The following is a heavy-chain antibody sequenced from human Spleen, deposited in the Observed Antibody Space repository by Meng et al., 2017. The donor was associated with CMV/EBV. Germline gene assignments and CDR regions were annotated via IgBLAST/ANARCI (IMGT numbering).Heavy chain of an antibody. CDR2: MNPNSGNT. CDR3: ARAYLVRHDDSKSHFDY. Sequence: ASVKVSCKASGYSFTTYDFNWVRQATGQGPEWLGWMNPNSGNTGYAEQFRGRVSMTRENSINKAYLQLNSLRYEDTAVYYCARAYLVRHDDSKSHFDYWGQGTLVTVSS. J-gene: IGHJ4*02. D-gene: IGHD4-11*01. V-gene: IGHV1-8*01. CDR1: GYSFTTYD.